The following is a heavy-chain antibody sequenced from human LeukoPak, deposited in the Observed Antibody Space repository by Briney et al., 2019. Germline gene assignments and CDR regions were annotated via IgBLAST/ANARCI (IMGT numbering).Heavy chain of an antibody. J-gene: IGHJ1*01. V-gene: IGHV3-7*04. CDR1: GFTFSSYW. Sequence: GGSLRLSCAASGFTFSSYWMSWVRQAPGKGLEWVANIKQDGSEKYYVDSVKGRFTISRDNAKNSLYLQMNSLRAEDTAVYYCAKEAPTTYYYDSSGYYFVSEYFQHWGQGTLVTVSS. CDR2: IKQDGSEK. D-gene: IGHD3-22*01. CDR3: AKEAPTTYYYDSSGYYFVSEYFQH.